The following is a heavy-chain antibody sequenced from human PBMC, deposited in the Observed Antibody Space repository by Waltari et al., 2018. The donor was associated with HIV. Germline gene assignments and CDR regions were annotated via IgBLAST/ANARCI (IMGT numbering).Heavy chain of an antibody. V-gene: IGHV3-30*01. CDR3: ARGGFIVVVAASDY. Sequence: QVQLVESGGGVVQPGRHLRLPCAASGFPFRTSVMPVGRQAPGTGLGWVAVISDDGSNKYYADSVKGRFTISRDNSKNTLYLQMNSLRAEDTAVYYCARGGFIVVVAASDYWGQGTLVTVSS. CDR1: GFPFRTSV. D-gene: IGHD2-15*01. CDR2: ISDDGSNK. J-gene: IGHJ4*02.